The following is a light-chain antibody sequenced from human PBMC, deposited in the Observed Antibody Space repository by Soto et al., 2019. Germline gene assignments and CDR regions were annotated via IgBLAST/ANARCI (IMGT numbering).Light chain of an antibody. Sequence: QSALTQPPSVSGAPGQRVTISCTGSSSNIGAGYDVHWYQQLPGTAPKLLIYGNNNRPSGVPDRFSGSKSGTSASLAITGLQAEDEADYYCQSYDSTLSGSFVLGTGTKVTV. CDR1: SSNIGAGYD. CDR2: GNN. J-gene: IGLJ1*01. V-gene: IGLV1-40*01. CDR3: QSYDSTLSGSFV.